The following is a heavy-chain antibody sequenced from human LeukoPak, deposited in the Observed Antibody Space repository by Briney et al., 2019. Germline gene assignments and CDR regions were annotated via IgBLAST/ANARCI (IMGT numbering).Heavy chain of an antibody. CDR1: GYTFTHYD. CDR2: MNPNSGNS. J-gene: IGHJ4*02. Sequence: ASVKVSCKASGYTFTHYDINWVRQATGQGLEWMGWMNPNSGNSGYAQKFQGRVTMTRNTSINTAYMELSSLRSEDTALYYCARADLPTALDYWGQGTLVTVSS. CDR3: ARADLPTALDY. V-gene: IGHV1-8*01. D-gene: IGHD2-2*01.